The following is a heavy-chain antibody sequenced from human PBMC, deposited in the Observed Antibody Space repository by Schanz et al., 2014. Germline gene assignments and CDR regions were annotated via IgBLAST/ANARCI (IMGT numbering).Heavy chain of an antibody. CDR3: ASRLTGLDY. V-gene: IGHV1-18*04. D-gene: IGHD3-9*01. Sequence: QVQLVQSGAEVQKPGASVMLSCKTSGYSFNLFGVSWVRQAPGQGLEWMGWISAYNGNMNYAPKFQGRVTMTTDTSTSTAYMELRNLRSDDTAVYYCASRLTGLDYWGQGTLVTVSS. CDR2: ISAYNGNM. CDR1: GYSFNLFG. J-gene: IGHJ4*02.